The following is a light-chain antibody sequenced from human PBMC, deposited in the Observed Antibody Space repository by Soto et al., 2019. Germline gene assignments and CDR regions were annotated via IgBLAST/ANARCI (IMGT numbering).Light chain of an antibody. Sequence: QSVLTQPASVSGSPGQSITISCTGTSSDVGGYNYVSWYQQHPGKAPKIMIYDVSNRPSGVSNRFSGSKSGNTASLTISGLQAEDEADYYCSSYTSGSTLYVFGTGTKLTVL. J-gene: IGLJ1*01. V-gene: IGLV2-14*01. CDR1: SSDVGGYNY. CDR3: SSYTSGSTLYV. CDR2: DVS.